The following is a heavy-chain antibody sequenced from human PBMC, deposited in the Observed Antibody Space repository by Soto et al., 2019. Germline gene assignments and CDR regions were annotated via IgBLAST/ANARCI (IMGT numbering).Heavy chain of an antibody. CDR3: AKESHSGYSYGYPLDY. D-gene: IGHD5-18*01. Sequence: VQLVESGGGLVQPGRSLRLSCAASGFTFDDYAMHWVRQAPGKGLEWVSGISWNSGSIGYADSVKGRFTISRDNAKNSLYLQMNSLRAEDTALYYCAKESHSGYSYGYPLDYWGQGTLVTVSS. J-gene: IGHJ4*02. CDR2: ISWNSGSI. V-gene: IGHV3-9*01. CDR1: GFTFDDYA.